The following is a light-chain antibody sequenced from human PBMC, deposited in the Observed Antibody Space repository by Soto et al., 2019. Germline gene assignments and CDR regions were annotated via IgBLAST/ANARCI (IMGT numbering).Light chain of an antibody. CDR2: AGS. V-gene: IGKV1-39*01. Sequence: DIQMTQSPSSLSASVGDRVTITCRASQTISRYLNWYRQKAGKAPELLIYAGSILQSGVPSRFGGSVSGADFTLIISHLQPEDFATHHCQQSFKTPWTFVQGTKLDIK. CDR1: QTISRY. CDR3: QQSFKTPWT. J-gene: IGKJ1*01.